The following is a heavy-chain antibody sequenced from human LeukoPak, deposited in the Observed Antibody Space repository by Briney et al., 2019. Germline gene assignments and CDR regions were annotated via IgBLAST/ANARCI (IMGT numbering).Heavy chain of an antibody. D-gene: IGHD3-22*01. J-gene: IGHJ5*02. Sequence: PSETLSLTCVVYGGSFSGYYWSWIRQPPGKGLEWIGEINHSGSTNYNPSLKSRVTISVDTSKNQFSLKLSSVTAADTAVYYCARISPRRYYYDSSGFYSEVWFDPWGQGTLVTVSS. CDR2: INHSGST. CDR3: ARISPRRYYYDSSGFYSEVWFDP. V-gene: IGHV4-34*01. CDR1: GGSFSGYY.